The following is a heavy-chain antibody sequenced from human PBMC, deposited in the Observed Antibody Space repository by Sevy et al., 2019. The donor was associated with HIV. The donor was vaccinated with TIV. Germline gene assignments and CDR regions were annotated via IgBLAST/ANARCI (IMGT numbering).Heavy chain of an antibody. V-gene: IGHV3-21*01. D-gene: IGHD3-10*01. Sequence: GGSLRLSCAASGFTFSSYSMNWVRQAPGKGLEWVSSISSSSSYIYYEDSVKGRFTISRDNAKNSLYLQMNSLRAEDTAVYYCASLPGSGSSPDMDVWGQGTTVTVSS. CDR2: ISSSSSYI. CDR1: GFTFSSYS. J-gene: IGHJ6*02. CDR3: ASLPGSGSSPDMDV.